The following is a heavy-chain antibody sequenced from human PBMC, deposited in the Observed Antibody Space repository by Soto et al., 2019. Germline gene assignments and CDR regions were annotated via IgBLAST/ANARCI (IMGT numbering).Heavy chain of an antibody. D-gene: IGHD3-10*01. V-gene: IGHV3-30*18. CDR2: ISYDGSNK. Sequence: QVQLVESGGGVVQPGRSLRLSCAASGFTFSSYGMHWVRQAPGKGLEWVAVISYDGSNKYYADSVKGRFTISSDNSKNTLYLQMNSLRAEDTAVYYCAKGRPSYGSGVIDYWGQGTLVTVSS. J-gene: IGHJ4*02. CDR3: AKGRPSYGSGVIDY. CDR1: GFTFSSYG.